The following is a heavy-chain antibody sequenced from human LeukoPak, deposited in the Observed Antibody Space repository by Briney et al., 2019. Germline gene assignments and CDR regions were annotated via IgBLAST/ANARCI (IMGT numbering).Heavy chain of an antibody. V-gene: IGHV4-31*03. J-gene: IGHJ4*02. Sequence: SETLSLTCTVSGGSISSGGYYWSWIRQHPGKGLEWIGYIYYSGSTYYNPSLESRVTISVDTSKNQFSLKLSSVTAADTAVYYCARGNYDILTGHRGYFDYWGQGTLVTVSS. CDR1: GGSISSGGYY. CDR2: IYYSGST. D-gene: IGHD3-9*01. CDR3: ARGNYDILTGHRGYFDY.